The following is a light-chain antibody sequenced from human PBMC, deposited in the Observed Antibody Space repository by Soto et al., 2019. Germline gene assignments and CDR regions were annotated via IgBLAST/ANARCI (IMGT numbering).Light chain of an antibody. CDR1: QSIGYW. CDR3: QHYSLYSPWT. J-gene: IGKJ1*01. V-gene: IGKV1-5*01. Sequence: GDRVTITSRASQSIGYWLAWYQQKPGRAPNLLIYAASSLEAGGPSRFSGSGSGTEFTLSISSLQPDDSASYYCQHYSLYSPWTFGQGTKVDIK. CDR2: AAS.